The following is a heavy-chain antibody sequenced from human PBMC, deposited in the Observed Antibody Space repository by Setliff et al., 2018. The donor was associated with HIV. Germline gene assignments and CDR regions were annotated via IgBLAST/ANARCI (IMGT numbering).Heavy chain of an antibody. J-gene: IGHJ4*02. CDR2: IYPDNSDA. CDR1: GYNFPDYW. D-gene: IGHD1-7*01. CDR3: ARRLSANSFDY. V-gene: IGHV5-51*01. Sequence: PGESLKISCRGSGYNFPDYWIAWVRQMPGKGLEWMGIIYPDNSDARYGPSFQGQVTISADKSVSTAYLQWSSLKASDTAMYYCARRLSANSFDYWGQGTLVTVSS.